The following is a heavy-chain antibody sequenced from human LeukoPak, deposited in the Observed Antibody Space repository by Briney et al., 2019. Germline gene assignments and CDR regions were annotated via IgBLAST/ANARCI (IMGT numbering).Heavy chain of an antibody. J-gene: IGHJ4*02. V-gene: IGHV4-59*01. CDR2: IYYSGST. D-gene: IGHD2-21*02. CDR1: GGSISIYY. CDR3: ARAPAYCGGDCPFDY. Sequence: SETLSLTCTVSGGSISIYYWSWIRQPPGKGLEWIGYIYYSGSTNYNPSLKSRVTISVDTSKNQFSLKLSSVTAADTAVYYCARAPAYCGGDCPFDYWGQGTLVTVSS.